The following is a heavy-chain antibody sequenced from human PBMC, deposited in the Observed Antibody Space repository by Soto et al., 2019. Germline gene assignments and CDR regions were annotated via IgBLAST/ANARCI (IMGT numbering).Heavy chain of an antibody. CDR1: GGSFSGYY. CDR3: ARGGIRITIFGVVSAPYGMDV. Sequence: SETMAITRAVYGGSFSGYYWSWIRQPPGKGLEWIGEINHSGSTNYNPSLKSRVTISVDTSKNQFSLKLSSVTAADTAVYYCARGGIRITIFGVVSAPYGMDVWGQGTT. J-gene: IGHJ6*02. CDR2: INHSGST. V-gene: IGHV4-34*01. D-gene: IGHD3-3*01.